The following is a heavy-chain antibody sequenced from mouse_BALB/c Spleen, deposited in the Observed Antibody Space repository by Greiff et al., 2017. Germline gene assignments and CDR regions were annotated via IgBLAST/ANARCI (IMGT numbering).Heavy chain of an antibody. CDR1: GFSLTSYG. V-gene: IGHV2-2*02. J-gene: IGHJ3*01. D-gene: IGHD1-1*01. CDR3: ARRGYYYGSSYWFAY. Sequence: QVQLKESGPGLVQPSQSLSITCTASGFSLTSYGVHWVRQSPGKGLEWLGVIWSGGSTDYNAAFISRLSISKDNSKSQVFFKMNSLQANDTAIYYCARRGYYYGSSYWFAYWGQGTLVTVSA. CDR2: IWSGGST.